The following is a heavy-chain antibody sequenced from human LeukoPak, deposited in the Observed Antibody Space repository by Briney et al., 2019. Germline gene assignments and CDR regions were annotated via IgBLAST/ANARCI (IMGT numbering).Heavy chain of an antibody. V-gene: IGHV4-34*01. CDR3: AREGARFGELGY. D-gene: IGHD3-10*01. Sequence: SETLSLTCAVYGGSFSGYYWSWIRQPPGKGLEWIGEINHSGSTNYNPSLKSRVTISVDTSKNQFSLKLSSVTAADTAVYYCAREGARFGELGYWGQGTLVTVSS. CDR1: GGSFSGYY. CDR2: INHSGST. J-gene: IGHJ4*02.